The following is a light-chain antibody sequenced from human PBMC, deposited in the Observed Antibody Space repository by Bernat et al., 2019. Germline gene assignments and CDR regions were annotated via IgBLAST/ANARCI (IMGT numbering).Light chain of an antibody. J-gene: IGKJ4*01. CDR3: QQYGSSPPLS. CDR1: QTVSSSS. Sequence: EIVLTQSPGTLSLSPGERATLSCRASQTVSSSSLAWYQQKPGQAPRLLIYAVSSRAAGIPDRFSGSGSGADFSLSISRLEPEDSAVYYCQQYGSSPPLSFGGGTKVEI. V-gene: IGKV3-20*01. CDR2: AVS.